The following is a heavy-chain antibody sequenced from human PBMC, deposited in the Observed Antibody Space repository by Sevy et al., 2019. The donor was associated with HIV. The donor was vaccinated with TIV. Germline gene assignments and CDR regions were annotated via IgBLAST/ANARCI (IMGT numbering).Heavy chain of an antibody. CDR3: TSGLAVSVDY. V-gene: IGHV1-69*13. J-gene: IGHJ4*02. Sequence: ASVKVSCKASGGTCSSSAISWVRQAPGQGLEWMWGIFPIFATANYAQKFQGRLTITADESTCTAYMELSSLRSDDTAVYYCTSGLAVSVDYWGQGTLVTVSS. D-gene: IGHD6-19*01. CDR2: IFPIFATA. CDR1: GGTCSSSA.